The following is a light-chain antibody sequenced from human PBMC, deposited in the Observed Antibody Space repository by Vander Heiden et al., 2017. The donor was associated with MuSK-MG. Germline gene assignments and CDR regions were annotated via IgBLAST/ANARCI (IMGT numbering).Light chain of an antibody. CDR3: SSYTSSSSFYV. CDR1: TSDVGDYNY. Sequence: QSALTQPASVSGSPGQSITISCTGTTSDVGDYNYVSWYQQHPGKAPKLMIYAVSNRPSGVSNRFSGSKSGNTASLTISGLQAEEEADYYCSSYTSSSSFYVFGTGTKVTVL. V-gene: IGLV2-14*01. CDR2: AVS. J-gene: IGLJ1*01.